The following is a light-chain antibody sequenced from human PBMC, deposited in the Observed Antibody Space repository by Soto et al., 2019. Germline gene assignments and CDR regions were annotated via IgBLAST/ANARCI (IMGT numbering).Light chain of an antibody. V-gene: IGKV3-15*01. CDR3: QQYNNWPRT. CDR2: GAS. CDR1: QSISNN. Sequence: EIVMTQSPATLSVSPGERATLSCRASQSISNNLAWYQQKPGQAPRLLIYGAGASTRATGIQARFSGSGSGTEFTLTISSLQSEDFAVYYCQQYNNWPRTFGQGTRVEIK. J-gene: IGKJ1*01.